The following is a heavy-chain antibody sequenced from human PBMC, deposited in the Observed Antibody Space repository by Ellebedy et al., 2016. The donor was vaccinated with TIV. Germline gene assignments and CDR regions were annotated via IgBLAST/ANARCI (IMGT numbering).Heavy chain of an antibody. D-gene: IGHD5/OR15-5a*01. CDR1: GYTFTSYY. J-gene: IGHJ6*02. CDR2: IDPSGATT. Sequence: ADSVKVSCKASGYTFTSYYMHWARQAPGQGLEWMGIIDPSGATTDYAQKFQGRVTMTRDTSTRTVYMELSSLRSEDTAVYYCARDRIVSSTSDLYYGMDVWGQGTTVTVSS. CDR3: ARDRIVSSTSDLYYGMDV. V-gene: IGHV1-46*01.